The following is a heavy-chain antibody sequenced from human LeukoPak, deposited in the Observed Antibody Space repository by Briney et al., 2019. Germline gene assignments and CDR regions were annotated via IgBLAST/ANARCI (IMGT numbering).Heavy chain of an antibody. Sequence: ASVKVSCKASGYTFTSYDINWVRQATGQGLEWMGWMSPNSGNTGYAQKFQGRVTITRNTSISTAYMELSSLRSEDTAVYYCARGGEYYYGSGSYYPDYYYYYMDVWGKGTTVTVSS. CDR1: GYTFTSYD. J-gene: IGHJ6*03. CDR2: MSPNSGNT. V-gene: IGHV1-8*01. D-gene: IGHD3-10*01. CDR3: ARGGEYYYGSGSYYPDYYYYYMDV.